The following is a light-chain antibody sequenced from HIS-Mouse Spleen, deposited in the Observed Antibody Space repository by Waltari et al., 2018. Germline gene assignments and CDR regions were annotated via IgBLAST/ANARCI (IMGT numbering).Light chain of an antibody. CDR2: DAS. CDR3: QQYDNLPLT. V-gene: IGKV1-33*01. CDR1: QDISNY. J-gene: IGKJ4*01. Sequence: DIQMTQSPSSLSASVGDRVTITCQASQDISNYLNWYQQKPGKAPKLPIYDASNLETGVPSRFSGSESGTDFTFTISSLQPEDIATYYCQQYDNLPLTFGGGTKVEIK.